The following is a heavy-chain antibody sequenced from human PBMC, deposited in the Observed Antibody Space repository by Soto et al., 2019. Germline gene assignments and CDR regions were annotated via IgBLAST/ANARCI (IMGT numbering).Heavy chain of an antibody. J-gene: IGHJ6*02. D-gene: IGHD6-19*01. CDR2: IYYSENT. CDR1: GGSISSGSYY. V-gene: IGHV4-31*03. CDR3: ERGGGWYDWHYYGLDV. Sequence: QVQLRESGPGLVKPSQTLSLTCTVSGGSISSGSYYWTWIRQHPGKGLEWIGYIYYSENTYYNPSRESRVTRSVDTSKNQWPLKVSAVTAADTAVYYCERGGGWYDWHYYGLDVWGQGTTVTVSS.